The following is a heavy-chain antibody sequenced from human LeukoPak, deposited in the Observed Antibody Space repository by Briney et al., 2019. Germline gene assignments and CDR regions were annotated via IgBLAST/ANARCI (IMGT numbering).Heavy chain of an antibody. V-gene: IGHV1-46*04. D-gene: IGHD6-19*01. CDR2: INPSGGTT. CDR1: GYTFTRYY. CDR3: ARGKEGSGWYGGWFDP. J-gene: IGHJ5*02. Sequence: GASVKVSCKASGYTFTRYYMHWVRQAPGQGLEWMGIINPSGGTTSYAQKLQGRVTMTRDTSTTTVYMELSSLRFEDTAVYYCARGKEGSGWYGGWFDPWGQGTLVTASS.